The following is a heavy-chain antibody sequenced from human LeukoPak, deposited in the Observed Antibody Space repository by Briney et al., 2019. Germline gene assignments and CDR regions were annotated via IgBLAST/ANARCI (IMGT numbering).Heavy chain of an antibody. CDR2: IYPGDSDT. J-gene: IGHJ4*02. CDR3: ARRVDSGKAFDY. Sequence: MSGESLKISCRGSGYSFTSYWIGWVRQMPGEGLEWMGIIYPGDSDTRYSPSFQGQVTISADKSISIAYLQWSSLKASDTAMYYCARRVDSGKAFDYWGQGTLVTVSS. D-gene: IGHD1-26*01. V-gene: IGHV5-51*01. CDR1: GYSFTSYW.